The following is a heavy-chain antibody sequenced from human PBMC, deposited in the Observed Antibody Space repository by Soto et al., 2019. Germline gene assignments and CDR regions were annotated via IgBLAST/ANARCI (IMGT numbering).Heavy chain of an antibody. D-gene: IGHD4-17*01. CDR2: IYNSGST. CDR3: ASDLLDDYGGKGLAY. Sequence: QVQLQESGPGLVKPSQTLSLTCTVSGGSLSSGGYYWSWIRQHPGKGLEWIGYIYNSGSTYYNPSLKSRVTLSVDTSKNQCSLKLSSVTAAATAVYYCASDLLDDYGGKGLAYWGQGTLVTVSS. CDR1: GGSLSSGGYY. V-gene: IGHV4-31*03. J-gene: IGHJ4*02.